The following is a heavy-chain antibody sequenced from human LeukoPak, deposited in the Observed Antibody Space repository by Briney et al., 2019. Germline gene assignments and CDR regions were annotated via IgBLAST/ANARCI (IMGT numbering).Heavy chain of an antibody. CDR3: ARDWGIDY. Sequence: GGSLRLSCAASGFTVSSDMSWVRQAPGKELQWVSILYSGGATYYADSVKGRFTISRDNSKNTLYLQMNSLRAEDTAVYYCARDWGIDYWGQGTLVTVSS. J-gene: IGHJ4*02. D-gene: IGHD7-27*01. CDR1: GFTVSSD. CDR2: LYSGGAT. V-gene: IGHV3-66*01.